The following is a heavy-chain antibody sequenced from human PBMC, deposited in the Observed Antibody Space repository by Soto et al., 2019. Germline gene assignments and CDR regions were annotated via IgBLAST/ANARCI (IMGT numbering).Heavy chain of an antibody. CDR3: ARRRKGGRSWEDNYFEP. CDR1: GDSISSAGYY. D-gene: IGHD1-26*01. V-gene: IGHV4-31*03. J-gene: IGHJ4*02. Sequence: SETLSLTCSVSGDSISSAGYYWSWIRQHPGKNLEWIGYISYSGSTYYNPSLQSRVTISVDTSKNQFSLELSSVTAADTAVYYRARRRKGGRSWEDNYFEPWGRAILVTV. CDR2: ISYSGST.